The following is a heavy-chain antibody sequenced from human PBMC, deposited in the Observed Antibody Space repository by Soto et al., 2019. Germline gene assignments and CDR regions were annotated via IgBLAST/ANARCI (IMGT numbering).Heavy chain of an antibody. D-gene: IGHD6-13*01. J-gene: IGHJ6*03. CDR1: GFTFSNYA. Sequence: EAQLVESGGGLVQPGGSLRLSCAASGFTFSNYAMHWVRQAPGKGLEYVSGISNNGAHTDYANSVKGRFTISRDNSENTLYLKMGSLRAEDMALYYCARRGYGSRWPNVYMDVWGKGTTVTVSS. CDR2: ISNNGAHT. V-gene: IGHV3-64*01. CDR3: ARRGYGSRWPNVYMDV.